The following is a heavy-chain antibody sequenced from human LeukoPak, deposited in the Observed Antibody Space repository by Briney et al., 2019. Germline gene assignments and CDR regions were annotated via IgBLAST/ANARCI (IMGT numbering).Heavy chain of an antibody. Sequence: SETLSLTCTVSGGSISSYYWSWIRQPPGKGLEWIGYIYYSGSTNYNPSLKSRVTISVDTSKNQFSLKLSSVTAADTAVYYCARDYYGSGSYYYYYGMDVWGQGTTVTVSS. CDR2: IYYSGST. V-gene: IGHV4-59*01. CDR1: GGSISSYY. D-gene: IGHD3-10*01. J-gene: IGHJ6*02. CDR3: ARDYYGSGSYYYYYGMDV.